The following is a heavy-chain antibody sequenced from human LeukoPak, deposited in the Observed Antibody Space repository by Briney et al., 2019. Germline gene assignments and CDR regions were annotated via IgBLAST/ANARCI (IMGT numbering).Heavy chain of an antibody. J-gene: IGHJ4*02. CDR3: ARDSYNNVDY. CDR1: GFTFSSYW. V-gene: IGHV3-74*01. Sequence: GGSLRLSCAASGFTFSSYWMHWVRQAPGKGLVWVSRTNTEGTSTYYADSVKGRFTVSRDNAKNTVYLQMSSLRAEDTAVYYCARDSYNNVDYWGQGTLVTVSS. D-gene: IGHD5-24*01. CDR2: TNTEGTST.